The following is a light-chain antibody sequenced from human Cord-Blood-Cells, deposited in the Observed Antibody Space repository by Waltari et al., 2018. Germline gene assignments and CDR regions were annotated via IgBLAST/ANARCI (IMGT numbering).Light chain of an antibody. J-gene: IGKJ1*01. CDR3: QQYNNWPPWT. CDR1: QSVSSN. CDR2: GAS. Sequence: EIVMMHSPATLSESPGERATLSCRASQSVSSNLAWYQQKPGQAPRLLIYGASTRATGIPARFSGSGSGTEFTLTISSLQSEDFAVYYCQQYNNWPPWTFGQGTKVEIK. V-gene: IGKV3-15*01.